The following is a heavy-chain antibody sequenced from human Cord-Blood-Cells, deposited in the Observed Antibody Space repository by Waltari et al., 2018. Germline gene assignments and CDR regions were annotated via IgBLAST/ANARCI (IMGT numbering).Heavy chain of an antibody. CDR1: GYTFTGYY. CDR3: ARGYSSSYYYYGMDV. D-gene: IGHD6-6*01. V-gene: IGHV1-2*02. Sequence: QVQLVQSGAEVKKPGASVKVSCKASGYTFTGYYMHWVRQAPGQGLEWMGWSNTNSGGTNYAQKFQGRVTMTRDTSISTAYMELSRLRSDDTAVYYCARGYSSSYYYYGMDVWGQGTTVTVSS. CDR2: SNTNSGGT. J-gene: IGHJ6*02.